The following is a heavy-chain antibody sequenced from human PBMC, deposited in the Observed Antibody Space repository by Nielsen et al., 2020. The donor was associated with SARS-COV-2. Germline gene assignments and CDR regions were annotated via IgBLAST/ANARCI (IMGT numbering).Heavy chain of an antibody. V-gene: IGHV4-61*02. D-gene: IGHD3-10*01. CDR3: ARGKLSITMVRGVISHHWFDP. CDR2: IYTSGST. Sequence: SETLSLTCTVSGGSISSGSYYWSWIRQPAGKGLEWIGRIYTSGSTNYNPSLKSRVTISVDTSKNQFSLKLSSVTAADTAVYYCARGKLSITMVRGVISHHWFDPWGQGTLVTVSS. J-gene: IGHJ5*02. CDR1: GGSISSGSYY.